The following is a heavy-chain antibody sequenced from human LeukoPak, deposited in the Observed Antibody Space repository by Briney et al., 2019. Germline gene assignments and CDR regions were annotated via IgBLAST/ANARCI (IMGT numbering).Heavy chain of an antibody. CDR2: ICPGDSDT. CDR1: GCSFTSYW. Sequence: GESLKISCKGSGCSFTSYWIGWVRQMPGKGLEWMGFICPGDSDTRYSPSFQGQVTISADKSISTAYLQWSSLKASDTAMYYCARPKYYYGSGTMRVGAFDIWGHGTMVTVSS. CDR3: ARPKYYYGSGTMRVGAFDI. D-gene: IGHD3-10*01. J-gene: IGHJ3*02. V-gene: IGHV5-51*01.